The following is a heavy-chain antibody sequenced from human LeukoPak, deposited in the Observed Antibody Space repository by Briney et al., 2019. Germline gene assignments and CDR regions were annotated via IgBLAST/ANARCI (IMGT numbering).Heavy chain of an antibody. D-gene: IGHD3-10*01. Sequence: GGSLRLSCVASGFTFSSYAMSWVRQAPGEGLEWVSAISGSGVTTHYAGSVKGRFSISRDNSKNTLYLQMNSLRDEDTAVYYCARYFGDPQGMDVWGQGTTVTVSS. V-gene: IGHV3-23*01. CDR1: GFTFSSYA. CDR2: ISGSGVTT. CDR3: ARYFGDPQGMDV. J-gene: IGHJ6*02.